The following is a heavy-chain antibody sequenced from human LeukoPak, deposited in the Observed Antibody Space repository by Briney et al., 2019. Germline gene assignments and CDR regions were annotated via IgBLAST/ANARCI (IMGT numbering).Heavy chain of an antibody. CDR3: ARDRPLDCSGGSCLPMTYYYYGTDV. V-gene: IGHV1-69*04. CDR2: IIPILGIA. D-gene: IGHD2-15*01. Sequence: SVKVSCKASGGTFSSYAISWVRQAPGQGLEWMGRIIPILGIANYAQKFQGRVTITADKSTSTAYMELSSLRSEDTAVYYCARDRPLDCSGGSCLPMTYYYYGTDVWGQGTTVTVSS. J-gene: IGHJ6*02. CDR1: GGTFSSYA.